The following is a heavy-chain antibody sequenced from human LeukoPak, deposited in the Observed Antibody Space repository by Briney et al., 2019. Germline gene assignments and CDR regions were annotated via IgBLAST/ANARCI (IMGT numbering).Heavy chain of an antibody. CDR3: AKGSKLVVITRDHYMAV. J-gene: IGHJ6*03. Sequence: GGSLRLSCAVSGFTFSTCSMHWVRQAAGRGLVWVAFIWHDGSNKYYADSVKGRFTISRDNSKNTLYLQMNSLRAGDTAVYCCAKGSKLVVITRDHYMAVWGKGTTVAISS. D-gene: IGHD3-22*01. V-gene: IGHV3-30*02. CDR1: GFTFSTCS. CDR2: IWHDGSNK.